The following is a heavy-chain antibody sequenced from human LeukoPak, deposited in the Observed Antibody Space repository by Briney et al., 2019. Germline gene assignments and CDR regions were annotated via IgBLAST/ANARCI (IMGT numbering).Heavy chain of an antibody. J-gene: IGHJ3*02. V-gene: IGHV3-66*01. CDR2: IYSGGST. CDR1: GFTVSSNY. CDR3: ARAALDYGDFDAFDI. D-gene: IGHD4-17*01. Sequence: GGSLRLSCAASGFTVSSNYMSWVRQAPGKGLEWVSVIYSGGSTYYADSVKGRFTISRDNSKNTLYLQMNSLRAEDTAVYYCARAALDYGDFDAFDIWGQGTMVTVSS.